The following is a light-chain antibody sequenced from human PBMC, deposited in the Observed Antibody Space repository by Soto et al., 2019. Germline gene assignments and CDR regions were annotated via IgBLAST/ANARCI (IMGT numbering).Light chain of an antibody. CDR1: SSNIGNDY. V-gene: IGLV1-51*01. J-gene: IGLJ2*01. Sequence: QSVLTQPPSVSAAPGEKVSISCSGSSSNIGNDYVSWYQQLPGTAPKLLIYDNDKRPSGIPDRFSGSKSGTSATLGITGLQTGDEADYHCATWDDSLRSVIFGGGTKLTVL. CDR2: DND. CDR3: ATWDDSLRSVI.